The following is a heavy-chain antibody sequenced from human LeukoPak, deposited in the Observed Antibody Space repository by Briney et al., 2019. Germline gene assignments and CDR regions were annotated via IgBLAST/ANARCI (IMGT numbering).Heavy chain of an antibody. CDR2: ISYSGRT. Sequence: SETLSLTCTVSGDSISGSSYYWTWVRQPPGKGLEWVASISYSGRTYYKPSLKSRVTISVDTPKNQFSLKLSSVTAADTAVYYCARVAAKTVDYWGQGTLVTVSS. D-gene: IGHD2-15*01. J-gene: IGHJ4*02. CDR1: GDSISGSSYY. CDR3: ARVAAKTVDY. V-gene: IGHV4-39*07.